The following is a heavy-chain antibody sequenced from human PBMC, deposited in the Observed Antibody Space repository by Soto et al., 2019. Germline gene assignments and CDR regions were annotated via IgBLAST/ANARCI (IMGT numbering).Heavy chain of an antibody. CDR3: ARASGSAAPGTGNWIHL. CDR2: INASGGST. D-gene: IGHD6-13*01. J-gene: IGHJ5*02. Sequence: ASVKVSCKASGYTFTSYDMHWVRQAPGQGLEWMGRINASGGSTNYAQKLQGRVSMTRDTSTTTAYMELRSLRSDDTAVYYCARASGSAAPGTGNWIHLSGQATLVTVPS. V-gene: IGHV1-46*01. CDR1: GYTFTSYD.